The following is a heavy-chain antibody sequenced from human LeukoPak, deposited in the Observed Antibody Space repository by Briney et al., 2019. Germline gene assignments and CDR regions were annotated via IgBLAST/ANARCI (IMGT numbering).Heavy chain of an antibody. V-gene: IGHV3-7*01. Sequence: GGSLRLSCVASGFTFSNYWMSWVRQPPGKGLEWVANIKQDGSEKYYVDSVKGRFTISRDNAKNSLYLQMNSLRAEDTAVYYCARDRSGLSAYMDVWGKGTTVTISS. CDR2: IKQDGSEK. J-gene: IGHJ6*03. CDR1: GFTFSNYW. D-gene: IGHD1-14*01. CDR3: ARDRSGLSAYMDV.